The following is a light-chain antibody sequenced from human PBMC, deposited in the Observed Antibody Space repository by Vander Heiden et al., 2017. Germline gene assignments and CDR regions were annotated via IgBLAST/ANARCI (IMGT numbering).Light chain of an antibody. CDR2: GAS. CDR3: QQYNNRSPLS. V-gene: IGKV3-15*01. J-gene: IGKJ4*01. CDR1: ESVSKN. Sequence: ETVMTQSPATLPVSPGQRATLSCRASESVSKNLAWYQHKPGQAPRLLIYGASTRATGIPGRFSGSGSGTEFTLTISSLQSEDFAVYYCQQYNNRSPLSFGGGTKVEIK.